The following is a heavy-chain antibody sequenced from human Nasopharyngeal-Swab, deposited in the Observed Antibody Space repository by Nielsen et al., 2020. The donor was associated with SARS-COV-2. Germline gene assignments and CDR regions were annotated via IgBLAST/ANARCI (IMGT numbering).Heavy chain of an antibody. V-gene: IGHV3-23*01. CDR1: GFTFSSYA. J-gene: IGHJ3*02. CDR2: ISGSGGST. CDR3: AKDTALYLAFDI. Sequence: GGSLRLSCAASGFTFSSYAMSWVRQAPGKGLEWVSAISGSGGSTYHADSVEGRFTISRDNSKNTLYLQMNSLRAEDTAVYYCAKDTALYLAFDIWGQGTMVTVSS. D-gene: IGHD3-9*01.